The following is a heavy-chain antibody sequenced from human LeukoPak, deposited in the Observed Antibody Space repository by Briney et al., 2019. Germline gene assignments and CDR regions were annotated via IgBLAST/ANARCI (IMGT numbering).Heavy chain of an antibody. Sequence: SETLSLTCTVSGGSISSYYWSWIRQPPGKGLEWIGYIYYSGCTNYNPSLKSRVTISVDTSKNQFSLKLSSVTAADTAVYYCARGNSGYVYWGQGTLVTVSS. D-gene: IGHD5-12*01. CDR1: GGSISSYY. CDR2: IYYSGCT. J-gene: IGHJ4*02. V-gene: IGHV4-59*01. CDR3: ARGNSGYVY.